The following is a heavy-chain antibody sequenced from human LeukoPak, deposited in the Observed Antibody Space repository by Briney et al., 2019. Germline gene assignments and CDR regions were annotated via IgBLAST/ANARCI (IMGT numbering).Heavy chain of an antibody. CDR1: GFTFSSYA. V-gene: IGHV3-23*01. Sequence: GGSLRLSCAASGFTFSSYAMSWVRQAPGKGLEWVSAISCSGGSTYYADSVKGRFTISRDNSKNTLYLQMNSLRAEDTAVYYCAKDPELEGLLGETNFDYWGQGTLVTVSS. J-gene: IGHJ4*02. D-gene: IGHD1-1*01. CDR2: ISCSGGST. CDR3: AKDPELEGLLGETNFDY.